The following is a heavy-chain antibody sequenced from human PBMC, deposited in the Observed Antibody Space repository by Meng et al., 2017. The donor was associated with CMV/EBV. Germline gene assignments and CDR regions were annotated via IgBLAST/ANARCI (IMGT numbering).Heavy chain of an antibody. CDR3: ARGKPDSNYDFWSGYFYGMDV. D-gene: IGHD3-3*01. V-gene: IGHV3-21*01. CDR1: GFTFSSYS. J-gene: IGHJ6*02. Sequence: GGSLRLSCAASGFTFSSYSMNWVRQAPGKGLEWVSSISSSSSYIYYADSVKGRFTISRDNAKNSLYLQMNSLRAEDTAVYYCARGKPDSNYDFWSGYFYGMDVWGQGTTVTVSS. CDR2: ISSSSSYI.